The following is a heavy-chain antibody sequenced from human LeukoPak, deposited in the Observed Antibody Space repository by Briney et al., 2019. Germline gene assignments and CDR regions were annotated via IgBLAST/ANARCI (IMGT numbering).Heavy chain of an antibody. Sequence: SVKVSCKASGGTFSSYAISWVRQAPGQGLEWMGGIIPIFGTANYAQKFQGRVTITADESTSTAYMELSSLRSEDTAVYYCAGNAGYCSSTSCRWFDPWGQGTLVTVSS. J-gene: IGHJ5*02. CDR3: AGNAGYCSSTSCRWFDP. D-gene: IGHD2-2*01. CDR1: GGTFSSYA. CDR2: IIPIFGTA. V-gene: IGHV1-69*13.